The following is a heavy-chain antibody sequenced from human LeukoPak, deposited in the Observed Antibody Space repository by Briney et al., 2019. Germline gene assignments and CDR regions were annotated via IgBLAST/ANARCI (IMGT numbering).Heavy chain of an antibody. CDR2: ITGSGIST. J-gene: IGHJ4*02. CDR3: AKAVALGFDY. CDR1: GFTFSSYA. V-gene: IGHV3-23*01. D-gene: IGHD2-21*01. Sequence: GGSLRLSCAASGFTFSSYAMSWVRQAPGKGLEWVSAITGSGISTYYADSVKGRFTISRDSSKNTLYLQMTSLRAEDTAVYYCAKAVALGFDYWGQGTLVTVSS.